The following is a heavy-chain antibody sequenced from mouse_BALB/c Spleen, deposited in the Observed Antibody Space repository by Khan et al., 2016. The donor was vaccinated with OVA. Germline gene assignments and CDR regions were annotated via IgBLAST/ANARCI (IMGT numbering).Heavy chain of an antibody. V-gene: IGHV2-2*02. J-gene: IGHJ3*01. CDR3: ARNYEYGEGLAY. CDR1: GFSFTSYG. D-gene: IGHD2-4*01. Sequence: QVQLKQSGPGLVQPSQSLSLTCTVSGFSFTSYGVHWVRQSPGKGLEWLGVIWSGGSTDYNAAFISRLSISKDNSKIQVFFKMNSLQTNDTAIYYCARNYEYGEGLAYWGQGTLVTVSA. CDR2: IWSGGST.